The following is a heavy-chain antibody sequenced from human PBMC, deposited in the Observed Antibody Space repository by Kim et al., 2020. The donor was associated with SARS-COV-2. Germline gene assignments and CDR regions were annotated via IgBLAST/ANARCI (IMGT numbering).Heavy chain of an antibody. Sequence: KSRVTISVDTSKNQFSLKLSSVTAADTAVYYCARDFYGSGSYYNKYYFDYWGQGTLVTVSS. V-gene: IGHV4-39*07. D-gene: IGHD3-10*01. J-gene: IGHJ4*02. CDR3: ARDFYGSGSYYNKYYFDY.